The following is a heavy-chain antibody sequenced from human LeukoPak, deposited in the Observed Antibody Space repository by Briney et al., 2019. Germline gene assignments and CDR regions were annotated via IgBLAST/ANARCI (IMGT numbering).Heavy chain of an antibody. J-gene: IGHJ4*02. D-gene: IGHD6-13*01. CDR1: GFTFSDYY. CDR3: ARPKYSSSWQIFDY. Sequence: KPGVSLRLSCAASGFTFSDYYMSWIRQAPGKGLEWVSYISSSGNTIYYADSVKGRFTISRDNAKNSVFLQMNSLRAEDTAVYYCARPKYSSSWQIFDYWGQGTLVTASS. V-gene: IGHV3-11*01. CDR2: ISSSGNTI.